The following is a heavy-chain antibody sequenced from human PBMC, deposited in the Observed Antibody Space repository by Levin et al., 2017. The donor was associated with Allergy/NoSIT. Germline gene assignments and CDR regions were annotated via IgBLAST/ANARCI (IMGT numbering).Heavy chain of an antibody. V-gene: IGHV6-1*01. J-gene: IGHJ4*02. Sequence: SETLSLTCAVSGDSVSSNDAAWNWIRQSPSRGLEWLGRTYYRSKWYHDYAASVKSRMSINPDTSKNQFSLQLNSVTPEDTAVYHCARAPIAVPGTWYFDHWGQGVLVTVSS. D-gene: IGHD6-19*01. CDR3: ARAPIAVPGTWYFDH. CDR2: TYYRSKWYH. CDR1: GDSVSSNDAA.